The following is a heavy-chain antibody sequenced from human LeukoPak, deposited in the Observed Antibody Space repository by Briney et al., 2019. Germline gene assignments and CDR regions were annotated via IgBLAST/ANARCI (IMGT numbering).Heavy chain of an antibody. V-gene: IGHV4-59*01. CDR1: SGSISNYY. D-gene: IGHD6-19*01. CDR3: ARVLSSGWAGFDY. CDR2: IYYSGTT. Sequence: PSETLSLTCTVSSGSISNYYWTWIRQPPGKGLEWIAHIYYSGTTNYNPSLKSRVTISVDTSKNQFSLKLSSVTAADTAVYYCARVLSSGWAGFDYWGQGALVTVSS. J-gene: IGHJ4*02.